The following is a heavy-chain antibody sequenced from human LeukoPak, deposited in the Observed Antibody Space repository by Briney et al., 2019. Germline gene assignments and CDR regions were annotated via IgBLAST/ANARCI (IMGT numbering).Heavy chain of an antibody. D-gene: IGHD3-10*01. CDR3: ARCTTGSGSLYGMDV. J-gene: IGHJ6*02. CDR2: INAGNGNT. Sequence: GASVKVSCKASGYTFTSYAMHWVRQAPGQRLEWMGWINAGNGNTKYSQKFQGRVTITRDTSASTAYMELSSLRSEDTAVYYCARCTTGSGSLYGMDVWGQGTTVTVSS. CDR1: GYTFTSYA. V-gene: IGHV1-3*01.